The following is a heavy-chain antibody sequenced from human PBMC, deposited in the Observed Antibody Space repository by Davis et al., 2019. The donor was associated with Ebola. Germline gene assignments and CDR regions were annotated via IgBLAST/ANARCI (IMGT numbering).Heavy chain of an antibody. CDR1: GGSISRSSLY. J-gene: IGHJ4*02. D-gene: IGHD6-13*01. CDR3: SRLYYFDY. CDR2: MYSRGAT. Sequence: SETLSLTCTVSGGSISRSSLYWGWIRQPPGEGLQWIGSMYSRGATFYNPSIRSRATISADTSENQFSLRLSSVTAADTAVYYCSRLYYFDYWGQGTLVTVSS. V-gene: IGHV4-39*01.